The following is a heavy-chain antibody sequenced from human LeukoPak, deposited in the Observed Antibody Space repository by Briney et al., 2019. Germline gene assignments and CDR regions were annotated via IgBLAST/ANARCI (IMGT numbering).Heavy chain of an antibody. V-gene: IGHV3-33*01. CDR2: IWYDGSNK. J-gene: IGHJ4*02. Sequence: PGGSLRLSCAASGFTFSSYGMHWVRQAPGKGLEWVAVIWYDGSNKYYADSVKGRFTISRDNSKNTLYLQMNSLRAEDTAVYYCARDGGFRTGYLDYWGQGTLVTVSS. CDR3: ARDGGFRTGYLDY. CDR1: GFTFSSYG. D-gene: IGHD3-10*01.